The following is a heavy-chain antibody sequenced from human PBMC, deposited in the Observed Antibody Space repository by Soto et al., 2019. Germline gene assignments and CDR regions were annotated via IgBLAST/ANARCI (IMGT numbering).Heavy chain of an antibody. CDR2: ISYTGDT. V-gene: IGHV4-34*11. CDR1: GGSFSGYF. J-gene: IGHJ5*02. D-gene: IGHD1-26*01. Sequence: SETLSLTCAVYGGSFSGYFWTWIRQPPGKGLEWIAYISYTGDTNYNPSLKSRVTISVDTSTNQFFLTLTSVTAADTAVYFCARIIVGVTVDLWGQGSLVTVSS. CDR3: ARIIVGVTVDL.